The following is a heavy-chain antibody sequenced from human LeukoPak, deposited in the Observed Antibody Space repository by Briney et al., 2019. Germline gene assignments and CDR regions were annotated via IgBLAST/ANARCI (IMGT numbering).Heavy chain of an antibody. J-gene: IGHJ4*02. CDR3: ARGLGRTAMVTRGGVRFDY. V-gene: IGHV1-2*02. CDR1: GYTFTGYY. D-gene: IGHD5-18*01. CDR2: INPNSGGT. Sequence: ASVKVSCKASGYTFTGYYMHWVRQAPGQGLEWMGWINPNSGGTNYAQKFQGRITMTRNTSISTAYMELSSLKSEDTAVYYCARGLGRTAMVTRGGVRFDYWGQGTLVTVSS.